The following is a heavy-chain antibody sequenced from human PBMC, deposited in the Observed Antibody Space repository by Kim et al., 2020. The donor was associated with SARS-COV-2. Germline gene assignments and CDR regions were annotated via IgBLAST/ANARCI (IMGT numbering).Heavy chain of an antibody. V-gene: IGHV3-53*01. D-gene: IGHD5-18*01. CDR3: ARDRNGYSYGYSDV. CDR1: GFTVSSNY. CDR2: IYSGGST. Sequence: GGSLRLSCAASGFTVSSNYMSWVRQAPGKGLEWVSVIYSGGSTYYADSVKGRFTISRDNSKNTLYLQMNSLRAEDTAVYYCARDRNGYSYGYSDVWGQGTTVTVSS. J-gene: IGHJ6*02.